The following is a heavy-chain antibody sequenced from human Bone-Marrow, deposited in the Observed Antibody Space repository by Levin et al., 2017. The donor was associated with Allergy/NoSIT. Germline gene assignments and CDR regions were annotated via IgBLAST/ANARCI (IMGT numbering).Heavy chain of an antibody. Sequence: PGGSLRLSCKGSGYSFTSYWIGWVRQMPGKGLEWMGIIYPGDSDTRYSPSFQGQVTISADKSISTAYLQWSSLKASDTAMYYCARPAGTRLVADAFDIWGQGTMVTVSS. CDR1: GYSFTSYW. V-gene: IGHV5-51*01. CDR3: ARPAGTRLVADAFDI. CDR2: IYPGDSDT. J-gene: IGHJ3*02. D-gene: IGHD3-9*01.